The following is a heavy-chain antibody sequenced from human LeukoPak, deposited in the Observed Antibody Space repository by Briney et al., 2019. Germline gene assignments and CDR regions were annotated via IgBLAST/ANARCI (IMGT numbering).Heavy chain of an antibody. CDR2: INHSGST. CDR1: GGSFSGYY. D-gene: IGHD3-22*01. Sequence: SETLSLTCAVCGGSFSGYYWSWIRQPPGKGLEWIGEINHSGSTNYNPSLKSRVTISVDTSKNQFSLKLSSVTAADTALYYCARGRRLPDYYDSSGYHIEAFDIWGQGTMVTVSS. J-gene: IGHJ3*02. CDR3: ARGRRLPDYYDSSGYHIEAFDI. V-gene: IGHV4-34*01.